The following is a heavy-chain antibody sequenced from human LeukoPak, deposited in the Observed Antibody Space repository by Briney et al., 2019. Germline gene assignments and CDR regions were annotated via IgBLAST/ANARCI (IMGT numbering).Heavy chain of an antibody. D-gene: IGHD5-18*01. Sequence: GGSLRLSCAASGFTVSQNYMSWVRQAPGKGLEWVSLIYADGATHYADSVKGRFTVSRDNSKNTVYLKMNSLRPEDTAVYYCARDRAGIKPWVECDPWGQGTLVSVSS. V-gene: IGHV3-66*02. CDR1: GFTVSQNY. CDR3: ARDRAGIKPWVECDP. CDR2: IYADGAT. J-gene: IGHJ5*02.